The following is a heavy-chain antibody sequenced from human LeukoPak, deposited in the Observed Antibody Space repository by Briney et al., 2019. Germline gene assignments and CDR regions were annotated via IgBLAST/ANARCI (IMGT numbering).Heavy chain of an antibody. CDR2: IIPIQVIP. D-gene: IGHD2-2*02. J-gene: IGHJ4*02. CDR3: TRAAPYTGAGDY. Sequence: SVKVSCKTSGGTFSNYAIYWVRQAPGQGLEWMGRIIPIQVIPTYAQAFQGRVTITTDKSTNTAYMELTNLTSADTAVYYCTRAAPYTGAGDYWGQGALVTVSS. CDR1: GGTFSNYA. V-gene: IGHV1-69*04.